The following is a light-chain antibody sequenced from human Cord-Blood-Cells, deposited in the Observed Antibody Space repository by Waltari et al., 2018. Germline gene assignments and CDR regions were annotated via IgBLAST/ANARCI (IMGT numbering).Light chain of an antibody. Sequence: QSALTQPASVSGSPGQSITISCTGTSSDVGGYNYVSWYPQHPGKATKLMIYDVSKRPSGVSNRFSGSKSGNTASLTISGLQAEDEADYYCSSYTSSSTYVFGTGTKVTVL. J-gene: IGLJ1*01. V-gene: IGLV2-14*01. CDR3: SSYTSSSTYV. CDR2: DVS. CDR1: SSDVGGYNY.